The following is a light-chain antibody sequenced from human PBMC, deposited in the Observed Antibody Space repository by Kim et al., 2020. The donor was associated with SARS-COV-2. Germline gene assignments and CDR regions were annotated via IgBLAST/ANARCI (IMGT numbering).Light chain of an antibody. CDR1: KLGDKY. Sequence: SYELTQPPSVSVSPGQTASITCSGDKLGDKYACWYQQKPGQSPVLVIYQDTKRPSGIPERLSGSNSGNTATLTISGTQAMDEADYYCQAWDSSNYVLGTG. V-gene: IGLV3-1*01. CDR2: QDT. CDR3: QAWDSSNYV. J-gene: IGLJ1*01.